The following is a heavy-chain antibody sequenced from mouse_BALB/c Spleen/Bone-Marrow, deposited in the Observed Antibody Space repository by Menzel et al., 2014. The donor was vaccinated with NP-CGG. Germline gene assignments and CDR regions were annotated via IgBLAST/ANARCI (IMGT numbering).Heavy chain of an antibody. CDR2: INPGSGGI. Sequence: QVQLQQPGAELVRPGTSVKVSCKASGYAFTNYWIEWIKQRPGQGLEWIGVINPGSGGINCNEKFKGKATLTADKSSSTAYMQLSSLTSDDSAVYFCARELVRGMDYWGQGTSVTVSS. CDR1: GYAFTNYW. D-gene: IGHD1-1*01. V-gene: IGHV1-54*01. J-gene: IGHJ4*01. CDR3: ARELVRGMDY.